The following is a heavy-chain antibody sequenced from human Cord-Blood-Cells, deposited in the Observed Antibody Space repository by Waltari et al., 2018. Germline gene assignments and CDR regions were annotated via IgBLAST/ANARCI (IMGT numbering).Heavy chain of an antibody. CDR3: ARTVVTSDMYYFDY. V-gene: IGHV1-8*01. D-gene: IGHD2-2*01. Sequence: QVELVQSGAEVKTPAASVKVSWQACGYTFTSYGINWVRQATGQGLEWMGWMNPNSGNTGYAQKFQGRVTMTRNTSISTAYMELSSLRSEDTAVYYCARTVVTSDMYYFDYWGQGTLVTVSS. J-gene: IGHJ4*02. CDR2: MNPNSGNT. CDR1: GYTFTSYG.